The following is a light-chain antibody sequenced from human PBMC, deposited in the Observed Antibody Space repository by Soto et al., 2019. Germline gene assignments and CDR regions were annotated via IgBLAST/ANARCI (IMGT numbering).Light chain of an antibody. CDR3: MLYMGSGSRV. V-gene: IGLV8-61*01. Sequence: QAVVTQEPSFSVSPGGTVTLTCGLSSGSVSTSYYPSWFQQTPGQAPRTLIYSTNTRSSGVPDRFSGSILGNKAALTITGAQADDESDYYCMLYMGSGSRVFGGGTKLTVL. J-gene: IGLJ2*01. CDR2: STN. CDR1: SGSVSTSYY.